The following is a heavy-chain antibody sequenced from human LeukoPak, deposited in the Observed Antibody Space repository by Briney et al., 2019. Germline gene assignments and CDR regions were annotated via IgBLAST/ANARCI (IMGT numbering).Heavy chain of an antibody. J-gene: IGHJ4*02. Sequence: GGSLRLSCAATGFAFSRYYMSWIRQARGKGLEWVSCISSTGSTIYYADSVKGRFTISRDNAKNSLYLQMNSLRAEDTAVYYCARESANDYGDNHAGACLDYWGQGNLVTVSS. CDR3: ARESANDYGDNHAGACLDY. CDR2: ISSTGSTI. V-gene: IGHV3-11*01. D-gene: IGHD4-17*01. CDR1: GFAFSRYY.